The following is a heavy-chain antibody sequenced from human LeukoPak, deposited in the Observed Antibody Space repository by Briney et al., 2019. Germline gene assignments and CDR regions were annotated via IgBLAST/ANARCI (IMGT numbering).Heavy chain of an antibody. V-gene: IGHV1-46*01. Sequence: ASVKVSFKASGYTFAIYYIHWVRQAAGQGLEWMGITNPSGGSTSYTPKFQGRLTMTRDTSTSRVYMELTSLSSEDTAVYYCARTKGLFDHWGQGTLVTVSS. CDR2: TNPSGGST. CDR1: GYTFAIYY. J-gene: IGHJ4*02. CDR3: ARTKGLFDH.